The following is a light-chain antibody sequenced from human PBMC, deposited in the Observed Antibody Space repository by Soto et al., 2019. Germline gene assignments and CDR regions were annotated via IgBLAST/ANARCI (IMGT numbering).Light chain of an antibody. Sequence: EIVLTQSPGTLSLSPGERATPSCRASQSVSSSYLAWYQQKPGQAPRLLIYGASNRATGIPARFSGSGSGTDFTLTISSLEPEDFAVYYCQQRSNWPPITFGQGTRLEIK. CDR1: QSVSSSY. CDR3: QQRSNWPPIT. J-gene: IGKJ5*01. V-gene: IGKV3-11*01. CDR2: GAS.